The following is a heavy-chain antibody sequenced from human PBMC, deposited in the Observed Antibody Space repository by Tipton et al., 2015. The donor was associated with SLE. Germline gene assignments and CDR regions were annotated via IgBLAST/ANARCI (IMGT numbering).Heavy chain of an antibody. D-gene: IGHD6-13*01. V-gene: IGHV5-51*03. CDR1: GYSFTSYW. Sequence: QSGPEVKKPGESLKISCKGSGYSFTSYWIGWVRQMPGKGLEWMGIIYPGDSDTRYSPSFQGQVTISADKSISTAYLQWSSLKASDTAMYYCARPRIAAAGRGPGWFDPWGQGTLVPVSS. J-gene: IGHJ5*02. CDR3: ARPRIAAAGRGPGWFDP. CDR2: IYPGDSDT.